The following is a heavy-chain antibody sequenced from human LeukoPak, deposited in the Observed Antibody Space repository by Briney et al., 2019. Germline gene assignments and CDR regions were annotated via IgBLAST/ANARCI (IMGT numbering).Heavy chain of an antibody. CDR2: IIPILGIA. Sequence: PVKVSCKASGGTFSSYTISWVRQAPGQGLEWMGRIIPILGIANYAQKFQGRVTITADKSTSTAYMELSSLRSEDTAVYYCARNDYYDSSGYHYWFDPWGQGTLVTVSS. CDR3: ARNDYYDSSGYHYWFDP. J-gene: IGHJ5*02. V-gene: IGHV1-69*02. CDR1: GGTFSSYT. D-gene: IGHD3-22*01.